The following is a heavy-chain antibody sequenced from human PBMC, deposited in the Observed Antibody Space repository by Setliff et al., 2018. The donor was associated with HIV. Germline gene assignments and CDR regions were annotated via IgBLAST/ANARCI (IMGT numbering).Heavy chain of an antibody. J-gene: IGHJ4*02. CDR1: GDSISSYY. CDR2: IYTSGST. Sequence: KPSETLSLTCTVSGDSISSYYWSWIRQHPGKGLEWIGYIYTSGSTNYNPSLKSRVTISIYTSKKQFPLRLTSVTASDSAVHYCIIAYSSGWLGPMGFDSWGQGTLVTVSS. V-gene: IGHV4-4*08. CDR3: IIAYSSGWLGPMGFDS. D-gene: IGHD6-19*01.